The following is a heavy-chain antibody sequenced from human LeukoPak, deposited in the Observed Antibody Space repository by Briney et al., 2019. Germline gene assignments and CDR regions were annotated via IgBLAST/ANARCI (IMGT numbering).Heavy chain of an antibody. CDR1: GFTFSSYG. CDR3: AREAPTTHFDY. D-gene: IGHD4-11*01. CDR2: IWYDGSNK. J-gene: IGHJ4*02. Sequence: GGSLRLSCAASGFTFSSYGMHWVRQAPGKGLEWVAVIWYDGSNKYYADSVKGRFTISRDNTKNTLYLQMNSLRAEDTAVYYCAREAPTTHFDYWGQGTLVTVSS. V-gene: IGHV3-33*01.